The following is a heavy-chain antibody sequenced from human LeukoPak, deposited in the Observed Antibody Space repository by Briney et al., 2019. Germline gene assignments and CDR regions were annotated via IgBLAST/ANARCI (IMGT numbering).Heavy chain of an antibody. CDR2: ISVYNGNT. Sequence: ASMKVSCKAPGYTFTTYGINWLRQAPGQGLEWMGWISVYNGNTKFAQKFQARVTMTTDTSTSTAYMELRSLRSDDTAVYYCARDHIAVRPGHFDYWGQGTLVPVSS. CDR3: ARDHIAVRPGHFDY. J-gene: IGHJ4*02. V-gene: IGHV1-18*01. CDR1: GYTFTTYG. D-gene: IGHD6-19*01.